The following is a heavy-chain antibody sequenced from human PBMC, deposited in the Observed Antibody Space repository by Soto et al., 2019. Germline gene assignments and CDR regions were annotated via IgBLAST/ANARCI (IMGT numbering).Heavy chain of an antibody. CDR1: GITFSHYW. CDR2: ISGDGGDT. CDR3: ASNRNYYRYYVDV. Sequence: GGSLRLSCAASGITFSHYWMHWVRQAPGKGLVWVSRISGDGGDTNHADSVKGRFTISRDNAKSTLYLQMNSLSAEDTAVYYCASNRNYYRYYVDVWGKGTTVTVSS. V-gene: IGHV3-74*01. J-gene: IGHJ6*03.